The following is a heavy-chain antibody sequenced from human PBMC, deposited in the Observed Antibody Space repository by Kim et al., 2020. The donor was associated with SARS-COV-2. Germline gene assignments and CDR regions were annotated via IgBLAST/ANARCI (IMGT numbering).Heavy chain of an antibody. J-gene: IGHJ6*01. Sequence: SETLSLTCAVYGGSFSWYYWGWIRQPQGKGMEWIGAINHSGSPNYNPSLKSRAIISVATPQNQFSLKLSSVTAAVTAVYYCARRTDGLGVIVLAVWRYY. CDR3: ARRTDGLGVIVLAVWRYY. CDR1: GGSFSWYY. CDR2: INHSGSP. D-gene: IGHD2-8*02. V-gene: IGHV4-34*01.